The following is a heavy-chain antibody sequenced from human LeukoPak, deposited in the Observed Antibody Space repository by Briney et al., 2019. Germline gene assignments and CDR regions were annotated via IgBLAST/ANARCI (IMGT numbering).Heavy chain of an antibody. CDR2: ISYDGSNK. CDR1: GFTFSSYA. Sequence: GGSLRLSCAASGFTFSSYAMHWVRQAPGKGLEWVAVISYDGSNKYYADSVKGRFTISRDNSNNTLSLQMNSLRAEDTAVYYCARDSGSYYISYYFDYWGQGTLVTVSS. CDR3: ARDSGSYYISYYFDY. V-gene: IGHV3-30*04. J-gene: IGHJ4*02. D-gene: IGHD1-26*01.